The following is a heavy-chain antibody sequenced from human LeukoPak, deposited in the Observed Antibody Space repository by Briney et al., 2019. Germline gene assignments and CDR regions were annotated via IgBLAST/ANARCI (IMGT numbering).Heavy chain of an antibody. CDR1: GFTFSSYA. CDR2: ISNSGGST. Sequence: PGGSLRLSCAASGFTFSSYAMSWVRQAPGKGLEWVSAISNSGGSTYYADSVKGRFSISRDNSKNSLYLQMNSLRAEDTAVYYCARHVTGGYPRGHFDYWGQGTLVTVSS. D-gene: IGHD3-22*01. J-gene: IGHJ4*02. V-gene: IGHV3-23*01. CDR3: ARHVTGGYPRGHFDY.